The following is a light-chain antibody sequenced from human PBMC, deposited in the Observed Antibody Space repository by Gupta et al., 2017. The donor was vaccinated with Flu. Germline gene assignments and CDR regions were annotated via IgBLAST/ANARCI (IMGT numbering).Light chain of an antibody. Sequence: RVTMSAAGTSSNIGCYNVSWYRQDPGMTPQLLIYDDHVRCSAVPERFSASKSGTSASMAISGLHAEDEAKYYCATWDGTGNGPIFGGGTKLTVL. J-gene: IGLJ2*01. V-gene: IGLV1-44*01. CDR1: SSNIGCYN. CDR2: DDH. CDR3: ATWDGTGNGPI.